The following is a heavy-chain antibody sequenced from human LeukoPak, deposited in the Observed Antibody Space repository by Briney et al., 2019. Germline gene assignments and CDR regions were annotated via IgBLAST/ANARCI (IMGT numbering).Heavy chain of an antibody. CDR1: GGSVSSGSYY. D-gene: IGHD3-16*01. CDR3: ARQITSHGPWGWDVIDC. Sequence: SETLSLTCAVSGGSVSSGSYYWSWIRQPPGKGLEWIGSIYYSGSTYYNPSLKSRVTISVDTSKNQFSLKLSSVTAADTAVYYCARQITSHGPWGWDVIDCWGQGTLVTVSS. J-gene: IGHJ4*02. CDR2: IYYSGST. V-gene: IGHV4-39*01.